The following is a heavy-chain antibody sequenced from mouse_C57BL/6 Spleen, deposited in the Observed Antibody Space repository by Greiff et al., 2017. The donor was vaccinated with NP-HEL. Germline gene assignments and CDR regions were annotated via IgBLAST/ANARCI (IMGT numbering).Heavy chain of an antibody. CDR3: ARNYGSSYMGYFDY. J-gene: IGHJ2*01. D-gene: IGHD1-1*01. CDR2: IWSGGST. Sequence: QVQLQQSGPGLVQPSQSLSITCTVSGFSLTSYGVHWVRQSPGKGLEWLGVIWSGGSTDYNAAFISRLSISKDNSKSQVFFKMNSLQADDTAIYYCARNYGSSYMGYFDYWGQGTTLTVSS. CDR1: GFSLTSYG. V-gene: IGHV2-2*01.